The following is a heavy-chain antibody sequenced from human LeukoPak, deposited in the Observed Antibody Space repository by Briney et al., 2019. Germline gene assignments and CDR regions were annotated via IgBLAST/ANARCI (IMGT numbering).Heavy chain of an antibody. J-gene: IGHJ4*02. V-gene: IGHV4-39*07. D-gene: IGHD6-19*01. CDR2: ISYSGIT. Sequence: NASETLSLTCTVSGGSITNNYYWGWIRQPPGKGLEWIGSISYSGITYYNPSLNNRVTISVDPSKNQFSLRLSSVTAADMAVYYCARSAAVTGQFDFWGPGTLVTVSS. CDR1: GGSITNNYY. CDR3: ARSAAVTGQFDF.